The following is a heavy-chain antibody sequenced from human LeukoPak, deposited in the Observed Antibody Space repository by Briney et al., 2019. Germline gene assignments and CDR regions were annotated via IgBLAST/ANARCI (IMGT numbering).Heavy chain of an antibody. CDR2: IYPGDSDT. Sequence: GESLKISCKGSGYSFTSYWIGWVRPMPGKGLEWMGIIYPGDSDTRYSPSFQGQVTISADKSISTAYLQWSSLKASDTAMYYCARRAYYYDSSGYYPDYWGQGTLVTVSS. D-gene: IGHD3-22*01. J-gene: IGHJ4*02. V-gene: IGHV5-51*01. CDR3: ARRAYYYDSSGYYPDY. CDR1: GYSFTSYW.